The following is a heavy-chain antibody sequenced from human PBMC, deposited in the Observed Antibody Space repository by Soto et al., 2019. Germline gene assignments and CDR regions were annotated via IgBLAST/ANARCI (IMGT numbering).Heavy chain of an antibody. J-gene: IGHJ4*02. CDR3: ARVQFGDRWLQRHFDC. V-gene: IGHV1-3*01. D-gene: IGHD5-12*01. CDR2: INAGNGNT. CDR1: GYTFTSYA. Sequence: ASVKVSCKASGYTFTSYAMHWVRQAPGQRLEWMGWINAGNGNTKYSQKFQGRFTIARDNAKNSLFLQINSLRAEDTAVYYCARVQFGDRWLQRHFDCWGQGTQVTVSS.